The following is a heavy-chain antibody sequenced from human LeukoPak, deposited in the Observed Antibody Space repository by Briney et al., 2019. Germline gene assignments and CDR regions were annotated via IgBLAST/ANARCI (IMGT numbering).Heavy chain of an antibody. V-gene: IGHV3-23*01. Sequence: PGESLKISCAASGFTFNTYAMSWVRQAPGMGLEWVSAIKSAGKTHYADSVKGRFTISRDNSKNTLSLQMNSLRAEDTALYYCAKCRVETYSSGWCNWLDPWGQGTQVTVSS. CDR1: GFTFNTYA. J-gene: IGHJ5*02. CDR2: IKSAGKT. CDR3: AKCRVETYSSGWCNWLDP. D-gene: IGHD6-19*01.